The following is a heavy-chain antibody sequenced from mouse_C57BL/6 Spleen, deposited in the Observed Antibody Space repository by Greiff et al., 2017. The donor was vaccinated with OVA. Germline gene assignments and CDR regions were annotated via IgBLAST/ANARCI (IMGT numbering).Heavy chain of an antibody. Sequence: QVQLQQSGAELVRPGASVKLSCKASGYTFTDYYINWVKQRPGQGLEWIARIYPGSGNTYYNEKFKGKATLTADKSSSTAYMQRSSLTSEDSAVYFCARRELYSLGGFAYWGQGTLVTVSA. CDR1: GYTFTDYY. D-gene: IGHD6-2*01. V-gene: IGHV1-76*01. CDR2: IYPGSGNT. CDR3: ARRELYSLGGFAY. J-gene: IGHJ3*01.